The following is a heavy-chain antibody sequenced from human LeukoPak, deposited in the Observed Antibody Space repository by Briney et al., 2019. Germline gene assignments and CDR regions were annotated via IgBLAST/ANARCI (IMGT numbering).Heavy chain of an antibody. CDR2: ISSSSSYI. V-gene: IGHV3-21*01. Sequence: GGSLRLSCAASGFTFSSYSMNWVRQAPGKGLEWVSSISSSSSYIYYADPVKGRFTISRDNAKNSLYLQMNSLRAEDTAVYYCARVPDYDFWSGYARFDYWGQGTLVTVSS. J-gene: IGHJ4*02. CDR3: ARVPDYDFWSGYARFDY. D-gene: IGHD3-3*01. CDR1: GFTFSSYS.